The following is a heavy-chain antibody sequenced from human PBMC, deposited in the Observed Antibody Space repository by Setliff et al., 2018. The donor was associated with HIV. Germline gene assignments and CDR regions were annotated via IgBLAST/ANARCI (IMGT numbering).Heavy chain of an antibody. D-gene: IGHD6-19*01. CDR1: GFTFSGFA. CDR3: ARRLSSGSYFGY. V-gene: IGHV3-7*03. J-gene: IGHJ4*02. Sequence: PGGSLRLSCAASGFTFSGFAMSWVRQAPGKGLEWVANIKQDGSEKYYVDSVKGRFTISRDNAKNSLYLQMNSLRAEDTAVYYCARRLSSGSYFGYWGQGTLVTVS. CDR2: IKQDGSEK.